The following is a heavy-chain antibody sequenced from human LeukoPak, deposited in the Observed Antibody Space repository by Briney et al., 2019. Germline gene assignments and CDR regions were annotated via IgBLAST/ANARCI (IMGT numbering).Heavy chain of an antibody. Sequence: GGSLRLSCAASGFTFSDYYMSWIRQAPGKGLECVSYISSSSSYTNYADSVKGRFTISRDNAKNSLYLQMNSLRAEDTAVYYCARDGTNYYGSGSYSDYWGQGTLVTVSS. CDR2: ISSSSSYT. J-gene: IGHJ4*02. V-gene: IGHV3-11*05. D-gene: IGHD3-10*01. CDR1: GFTFSDYY. CDR3: ARDGTNYYGSGSYSDY.